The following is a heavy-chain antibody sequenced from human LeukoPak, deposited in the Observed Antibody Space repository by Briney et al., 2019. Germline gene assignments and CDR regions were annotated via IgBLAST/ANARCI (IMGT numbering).Heavy chain of an antibody. J-gene: IGHJ4*02. CDR3: AKDQVRFLEGLPYYFDL. V-gene: IGHV3-23*01. Sequence: GGSLRLSCSASGFTFSNYAMSWVRQAPGQGLAWVSGISGSGDTTYYSDSVEGRFSISRDNSKNTLYLEMSSLRAGDTAVYFCAKDQVRFLEGLPYYFDLWGRGSLVIVSS. CDR1: GFTFSNYA. CDR2: ISGSGDTT. D-gene: IGHD3-3*01.